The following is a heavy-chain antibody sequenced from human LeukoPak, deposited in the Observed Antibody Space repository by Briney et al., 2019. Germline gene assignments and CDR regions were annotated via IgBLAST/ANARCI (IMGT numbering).Heavy chain of an antibody. Sequence: GGSLRLSCAASGFTFSSYWMHWVRQAPGKGLVWVSRINSDGSSTSYADSVKGRFTISRDSSKNTLYLQMNSLRPEDTAVYYCARARPSMWIDYWGQGTLVTVSS. D-gene: IGHD5-12*01. CDR3: ARARPSMWIDY. V-gene: IGHV3-74*01. CDR1: GFTFSSYW. CDR2: INSDGSST. J-gene: IGHJ4*02.